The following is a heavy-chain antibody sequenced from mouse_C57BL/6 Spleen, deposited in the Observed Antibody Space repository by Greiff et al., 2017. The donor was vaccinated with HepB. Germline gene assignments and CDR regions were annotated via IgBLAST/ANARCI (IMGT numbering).Heavy chain of an antibody. CDR2: IYPGSGST. CDR1: GYTFTSYW. J-gene: IGHJ4*01. CDR3: ARKHPYYAMDY. Sequence: QVQLKQPGAELVKPGASVKMSCKASGYTFTSYWITWVKQRPGQGLEWIGDIYPGSGSTNYNEKFKSKATLTVDTSSSTAYMQLSSLTSEDSAVYYRARKHPYYAMDYWGQGTSVTVSS. V-gene: IGHV1-55*01.